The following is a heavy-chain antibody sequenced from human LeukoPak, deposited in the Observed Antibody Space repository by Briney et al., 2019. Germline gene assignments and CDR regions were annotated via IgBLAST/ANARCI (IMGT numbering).Heavy chain of an antibody. V-gene: IGHV3-7*01. CDR3: AGWGSDFNY. J-gene: IGHJ4*02. CDR1: GFTFSSYW. CDR2: IKQDGCKN. Sequence: PGGSLRLSCAASGFTFSSYWMSWVRQAPGKGLEWVANIKQDGCKNYYLASVKGRFIISRDNPKNSLYLQMKSPRAEDTAVYYCAGWGSDFNYWGQGTLVTVSS. D-gene: IGHD3-16*01.